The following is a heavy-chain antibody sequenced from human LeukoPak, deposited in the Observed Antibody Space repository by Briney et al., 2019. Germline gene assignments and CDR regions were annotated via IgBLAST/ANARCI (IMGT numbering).Heavy chain of an antibody. V-gene: IGHV4-39*01. CDR1: GASVSDSLSY. J-gene: IGHJ4*02. CDR3: ARPTKGRYFDYIFAF. Sequence: PSETLSLTCTVSGASVSDSLSYWGWVRQPPGKGLEWVANVYYTGSTYYNPSLKSRVTMSVDTSKNQFSLKMTSVTAADTAIYYCARPTKGRYFDYIFAFWGQGILVTVSS. CDR2: VYYTGST. D-gene: IGHD3-9*01.